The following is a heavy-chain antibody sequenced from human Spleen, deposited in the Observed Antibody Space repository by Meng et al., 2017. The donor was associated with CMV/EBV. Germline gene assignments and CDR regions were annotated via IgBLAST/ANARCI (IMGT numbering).Heavy chain of an antibody. CDR3: TTDWGYCSSTSCSHYGMDV. CDR1: GFIVNTYY. Sequence: GESLKISCAASGFIVNTYYMNWVRQAPGKGLVWVSRINSDGSSTSYADSVKGRFTISRDNAKSTLYLQMNSLRAEDTAVYYCTTDWGYCSSTSCSHYGMDVWGQGTTVTVSS. D-gene: IGHD2-2*01. CDR2: INSDGSST. V-gene: IGHV3-74*01. J-gene: IGHJ6*02.